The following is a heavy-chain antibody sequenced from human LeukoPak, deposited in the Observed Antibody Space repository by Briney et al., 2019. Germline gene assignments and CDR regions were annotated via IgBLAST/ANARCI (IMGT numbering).Heavy chain of an antibody. CDR3: AKEHVLKGTADY. J-gene: IGHJ4*02. V-gene: IGHV3-30*18. CDR1: GSTFSSYG. CDR2: ISYDGANK. D-gene: IGHD1-7*01. Sequence: PGRSLRLSCAASGSTFSSYGIHWVRQAPGKGLEWVGVISYDGANKYYADSVKGRFTISRDNSKNTLYLQMNGLRAEDTAVYYCAKEHVLKGTADYWGQGTLVTVSS.